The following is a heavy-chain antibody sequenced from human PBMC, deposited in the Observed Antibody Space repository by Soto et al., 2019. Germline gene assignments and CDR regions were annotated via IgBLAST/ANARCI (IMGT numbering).Heavy chain of an antibody. D-gene: IGHD4-17*01. Sequence: ASVKVSCKASGYTFTSYGISWVRQAPGQGLEWMGWISAYNGNTNYAQKLQGRVTMTTDTSTSTVYMELSSLRSEDTAVYYCARAPDYGDYSWFDPWGQGTLVTVSS. CDR2: ISAYNGNT. J-gene: IGHJ5*02. CDR3: ARAPDYGDYSWFDP. CDR1: GYTFTSYG. V-gene: IGHV1-18*01.